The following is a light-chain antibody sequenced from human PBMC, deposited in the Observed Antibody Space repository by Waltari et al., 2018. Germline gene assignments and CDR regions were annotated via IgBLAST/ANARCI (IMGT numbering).Light chain of an antibody. CDR3: QQLNSFPYT. CDR1: QGISSY. V-gene: IGKV1-9*01. Sequence: DIQLTQSPSFLSASVGDRVTITCRASQGISSYLAWYQQQPGEAPKLLLSAASTLQSGVPSRFSGSGSGTEFTLTIRSLQPEDFATYYCQQLNSFPYTFGQGTKLDIK. J-gene: IGKJ2*01. CDR2: AAS.